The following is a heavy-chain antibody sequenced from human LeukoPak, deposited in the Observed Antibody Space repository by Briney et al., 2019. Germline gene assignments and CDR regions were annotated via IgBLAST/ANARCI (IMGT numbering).Heavy chain of an antibody. V-gene: IGHV3-48*02. Sequence: PGGSLRLSCAVSEFTFSSYYMNWVRQAPGKGLEWVSYISTASETIYYADSVKGRFTISRDDAKKSLYLQMNSVRDEDTAVYYCVGGGGGGWDIDNWGQGTLVTVSS. D-gene: IGHD6-19*01. CDR2: ISTASETI. CDR1: EFTFSSYY. CDR3: VGGGGGGWDIDN. J-gene: IGHJ4*02.